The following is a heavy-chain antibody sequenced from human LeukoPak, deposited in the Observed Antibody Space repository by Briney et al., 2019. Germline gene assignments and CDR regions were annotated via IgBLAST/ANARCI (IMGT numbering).Heavy chain of an antibody. CDR2: IIPIFGTA. J-gene: IGHJ6*03. CDR1: GGTFSSYA. CDR3: ARALDGVAAPGRMDV. V-gene: IGHV1-69*05. Sequence: ASVKVSCKAPGGTFSSYAISWVRQAPGQGLEWMGGIIPIFGTANYAQKFQGRVTITTDESTSTAYMELSSLRSEDTAVYYCARALDGVAAPGRMDVWGKGTTVTVSS. D-gene: IGHD3-3*01.